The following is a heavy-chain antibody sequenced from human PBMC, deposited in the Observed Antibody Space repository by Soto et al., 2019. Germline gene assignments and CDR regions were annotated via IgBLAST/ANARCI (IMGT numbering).Heavy chain of an antibody. CDR3: AREMANDPGDN. D-gene: IGHD1-1*01. J-gene: IGHJ4*02. V-gene: IGHV1-69*02. CDR1: GGTFSSYT. CDR2: IIPILGIA. Sequence: SVKVSCKASGGTFSSYTISWVRQAPGQGLEWKRRIIPILGIANYAQKVRGRVTITADKSTSTAYMELSSLRSGDTAVYYGAREMANDPGDNWGQGPLVTVSS.